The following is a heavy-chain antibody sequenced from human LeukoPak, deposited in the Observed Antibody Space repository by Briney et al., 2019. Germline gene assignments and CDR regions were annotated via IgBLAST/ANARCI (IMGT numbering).Heavy chain of an antibody. CDR3: ARGDSSDY. V-gene: IGHV3-30*02. CDR2: IRSDGSNK. J-gene: IGHJ4*02. D-gene: IGHD3-22*01. Sequence: GGSLRLSCAGSGFSFSSYGMHWVRQAPGKGLEWMAFIRSDGSNKYYADSVKGRFTISRDNSKNSLYLQMNSLRAEDTAVYYCARGDSSDYWGQGTLVTVSS. CDR1: GFSFSSYG.